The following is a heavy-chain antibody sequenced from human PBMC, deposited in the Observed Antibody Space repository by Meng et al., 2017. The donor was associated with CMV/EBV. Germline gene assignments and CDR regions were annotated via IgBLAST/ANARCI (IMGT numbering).Heavy chain of an antibody. CDR1: VGIFRSFG. V-gene: IGHV1-69*12. CDR2: IIPGYKKA. J-gene: IGHJ4*02. Sequence: VQLGAASALAKKSGTSAMAACKTSVGIFRSFGISWVPQAPGEGVWWMGGIIPGYKKANSAEGFQDRVTITADDSTTTAYIGLSSLRADDTALYFCARGGDSCYFDYWGQGTLVTVSS. D-gene: IGHD4-11*01. CDR3: ARGGDSCYFDY.